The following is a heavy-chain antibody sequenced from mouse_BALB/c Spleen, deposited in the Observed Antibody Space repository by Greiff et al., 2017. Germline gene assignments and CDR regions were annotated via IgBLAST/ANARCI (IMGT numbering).Heavy chain of an antibody. CDR2: ISYSGST. CDR1: GYSITSDYA. J-gene: IGHJ3*01. CDR3: ARSPHYYGTGGFAY. V-gene: IGHV3-2*02. D-gene: IGHD1-2*01. Sequence: EVKLMESGPGLVKPSQSLSLTCTVTGYSITSDYAWNWIRQFPGNKLEWMGYISYSGSTSYNPSLKSRISITRDTSKNQFFLQLNSVTTEDTATYYCARSPHYYGTGGFAYWGQGTLVTVSA.